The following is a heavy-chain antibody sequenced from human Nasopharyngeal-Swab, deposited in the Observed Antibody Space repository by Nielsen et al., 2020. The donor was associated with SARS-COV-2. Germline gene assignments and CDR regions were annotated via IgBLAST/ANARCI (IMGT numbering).Heavy chain of an antibody. CDR3: ARDFGYGDEIDGAYYYYMDV. J-gene: IGHJ6*03. Sequence: GESLKISCAASGFSFSSYWMTWVRQAPGKGLEWVANIKQAGSEKYYVDSVKGRFTISRDNAKNSLYLQLNYLRTEDTAVYYCARDFGYGDEIDGAYYYYMDVWGKGTTVTVSS. CDR2: IKQAGSEK. D-gene: IGHD3-10*01. CDR1: GFSFSSYW. V-gene: IGHV3-7*03.